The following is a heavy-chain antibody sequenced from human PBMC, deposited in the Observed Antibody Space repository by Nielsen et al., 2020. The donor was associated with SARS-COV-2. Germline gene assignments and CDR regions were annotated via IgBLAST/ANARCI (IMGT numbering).Heavy chain of an antibody. CDR2: IKQDGSEK. J-gene: IGHJ2*01. V-gene: IGHV3-7*03. Sequence: GESLKISCAASGFTFSSYWMSWVRQAPGKGLEWVANIKQDGSEKYYVDSVKGRFTISRDNAKNSLYLQMNSLRAEDTAVYYCARDRRGQQLAYWYFDLWGRGTLVTVSS. CDR3: ARDRRGQQLAYWYFDL. D-gene: IGHD6-13*01. CDR1: GFTFSSYW.